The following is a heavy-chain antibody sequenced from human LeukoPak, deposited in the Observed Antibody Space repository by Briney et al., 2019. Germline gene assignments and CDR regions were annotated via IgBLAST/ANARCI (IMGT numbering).Heavy chain of an antibody. CDR1: GGSISSYY. V-gene: IGHV4-4*07. D-gene: IGHD3-22*01. CDR2: IYTSGST. J-gene: IGHJ6*02. CDR3: AREKIVVVMNFYYYYGMDV. Sequence: SETLSLTCTVSGGSISSYYWSWIRQPAGKGLEWIGRIYTSGSTNYNPSLKSRVTMSVDTSKNQFSLKLSSVTAADTAVYYCAREKIVVVMNFYYYYGMDVWGQGTTVTVSS.